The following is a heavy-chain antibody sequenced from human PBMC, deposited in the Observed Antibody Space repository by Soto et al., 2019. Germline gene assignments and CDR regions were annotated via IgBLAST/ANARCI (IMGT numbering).Heavy chain of an antibody. CDR1: GFTFSSYA. CDR2: ISGSGGST. V-gene: IGHV3-23*01. Sequence: GGSLRLSCAASGFTFSSYAMNWVRQAPGKGLEWVSAISGSGGSTYYADSVKGRFTISRDTSKNTLYLQMNSLRAEDTTVYYFAKDLFFSRCYGRVVWSQGTTVTVSS. J-gene: IGHJ6*01. D-gene: IGHD3-16*02. CDR3: AKDLFFSRCYGRVV.